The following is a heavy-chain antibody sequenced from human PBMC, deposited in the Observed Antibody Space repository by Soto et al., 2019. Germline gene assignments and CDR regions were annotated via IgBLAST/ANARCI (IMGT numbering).Heavy chain of an antibody. CDR1: GFTFSSYA. CDR3: AKEHTPYCGDYVKY. V-gene: IGHV3-23*01. Sequence: GSLRLSCASSGFTFSSYAMSWVRQAPGKGLKWISSISGSGTSTDYADSVKGRFTISRDNSKKTMYLQMNSLRAEDTALYLCAKEHTPYCGDYVKYWGQGTLVNVSS. J-gene: IGHJ4*02. CDR2: ISGSGTST. D-gene: IGHD4-17*01.